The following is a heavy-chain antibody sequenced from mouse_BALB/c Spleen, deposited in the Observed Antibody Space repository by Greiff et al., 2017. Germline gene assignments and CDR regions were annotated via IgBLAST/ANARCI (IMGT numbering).Heavy chain of an antibody. J-gene: IGHJ4*01. D-gene: IGHD2-14*01. CDR2: IRSKSNNYAT. CDR1: GFTFNTYA. V-gene: IGHV10-1*02. Sequence: EVKLMESGGGLVQPKGSLKLSCAASGFTFNTYAMNWVRQAPGKGLEWVARIRSKSNNYATYYADSVKDRFTISRDDSQSMLYLQMNNLKTEDTAMYYCVRRNYRYAMDYWGQGTSVTVSS. CDR3: VRRNYRYAMDY.